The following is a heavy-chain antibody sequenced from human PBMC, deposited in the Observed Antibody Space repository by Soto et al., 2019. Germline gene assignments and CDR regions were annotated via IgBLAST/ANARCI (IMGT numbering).Heavy chain of an antibody. J-gene: IGHJ2*01. V-gene: IGHV3-23*01. Sequence: EVQLLESGGGLALPGGSLSLSCVDSGFPFSDYAMTWVGQAPGKGLEWVATISATGGNIEYTDSLKGRFTISRDNSKNTLYLQLNGLTSDDTAVHYCAKVAGGLGYFDLWGRGTLVTVSS. CDR2: ISATGGNI. CDR3: AKVAGGLGYFDL. D-gene: IGHD3-16*01. CDR1: GFPFSDYA.